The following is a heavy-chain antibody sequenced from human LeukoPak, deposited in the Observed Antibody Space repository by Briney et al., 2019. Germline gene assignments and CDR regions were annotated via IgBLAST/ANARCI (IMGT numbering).Heavy chain of an antibody. CDR1: GFTFSTYW. Sequence: PGGSLRLSCAASGFTFSTYWMAWVRQAPGKGLEWVANIKQDGNNKYYVDSVKGRFTISRDNAKNSLYLQMSSLRVEDTAVYYCARDGDYDWNYRSGFDYWGQGTLVTVSS. D-gene: IGHD1-7*01. CDR2: IKQDGNNK. CDR3: ARDGDYDWNYRSGFDY. V-gene: IGHV3-7*01. J-gene: IGHJ4*02.